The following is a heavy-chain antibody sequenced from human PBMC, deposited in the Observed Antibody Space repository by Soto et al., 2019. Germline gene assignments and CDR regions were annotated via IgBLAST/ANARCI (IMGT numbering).Heavy chain of an antibody. D-gene: IGHD5-18*01. V-gene: IGHV3-7*03. CDR3: ARGGYSYGEDY. J-gene: IGHJ4*02. Sequence: GGSLRLSCAASGLTFSSYWMSWVRQAPGKGLEWVANIKQDGSEKYYVDSVKGRFTISRDNAKNSLYLQMNSLRAEDTAVYYCARGGYSYGEDYWGQGTLVTVSS. CDR2: IKQDGSEK. CDR1: GLTFSSYW.